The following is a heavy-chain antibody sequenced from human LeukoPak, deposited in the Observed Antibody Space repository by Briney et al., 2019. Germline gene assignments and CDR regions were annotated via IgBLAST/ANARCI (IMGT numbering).Heavy chain of an antibody. CDR2: ISSSGSTI. Sequence: GGSLTLSCAASGFSFSIHGMSWIRQAPGNGLEWVSYISSSGSTIYYADSVKGRFTISRDNAKNSLYLQMNSLRAEDTAVYYCARDGRDYYYDSSGYYYHAYWGQGTLVTVSS. D-gene: IGHD3-22*01. J-gene: IGHJ4*02. V-gene: IGHV3-11*01. CDR1: GFSFSIHG. CDR3: ARDGRDYYYDSSGYYYHAY.